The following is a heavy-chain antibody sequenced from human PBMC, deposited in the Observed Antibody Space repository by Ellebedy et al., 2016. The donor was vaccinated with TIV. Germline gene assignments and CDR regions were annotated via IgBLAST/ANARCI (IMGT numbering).Heavy chain of an antibody. V-gene: IGHV3-15*01. CDR3: TKGELGPHDY. D-gene: IGHD7-27*01. CDR2: IKSKSEGGAT. CDR1: EFPFSTAW. Sequence: PGGSLRLSCAVSEFPFSTAWMSWVRQAPGKALEWVSRIKSKSEGGATEYAAPVRGRFTISRDDSKNTLYLQMNSLKSDDTAVYYCTKGELGPHDYWGPGTLVAVSS. J-gene: IGHJ4*02.